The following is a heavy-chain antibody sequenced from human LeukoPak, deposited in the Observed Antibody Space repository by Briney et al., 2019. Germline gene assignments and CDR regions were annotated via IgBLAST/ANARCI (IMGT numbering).Heavy chain of an antibody. J-gene: IGHJ4*02. CDR1: GFTFSSYS. V-gene: IGHV3-21*01. Sequence: PGGSLRLSCAASGFTFSSYSMNWVRQAPGKGLEWVSSISSSSSYIYYADSVKGRFTISRDNAKNSLYLQMNSLTAEDTAVYYCARDYTYCSGSRCYDRFDYWGQGIRVTVSS. CDR3: ARDYTYCSGSRCYDRFDY. CDR2: ISSSSSYI. D-gene: IGHD2-15*01.